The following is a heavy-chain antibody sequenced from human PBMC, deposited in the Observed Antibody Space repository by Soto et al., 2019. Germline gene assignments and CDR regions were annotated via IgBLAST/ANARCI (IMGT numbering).Heavy chain of an antibody. CDR1: GGSFSGYY. V-gene: IGHV4-34*01. CDR3: ARGRGIAVAGRGYYYYGMDV. D-gene: IGHD6-19*01. Sequence: SETLSLTCAVYGGSFSGYYWSWIRQPPGKGLEWIGEINHSGSTNYNPSLKSRVTISVDTSKNQFSLKLSSVTAADAAVYYCARGRGIAVAGRGYYYYGMDVWGQGTTVTVSS. J-gene: IGHJ6*02. CDR2: INHSGST.